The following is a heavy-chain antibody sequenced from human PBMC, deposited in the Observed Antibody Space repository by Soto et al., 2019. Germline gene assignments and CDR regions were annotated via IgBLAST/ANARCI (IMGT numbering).Heavy chain of an antibody. J-gene: IGHJ4*02. CDR2: SNHSGST. CDR3: ARGVQDSGSWHFDY. Sequence: QVKLQQWGAGLLKPSETLSLTCAVYGGPFSGYYWSWNRQPPGKELEWIGESNHSGSTNYNPSLKSRVTMSEHTSKNQCSLKMNSVTAADTAVYFCARGVQDSGSWHFDYWGRGTPVSVSS. V-gene: IGHV4-34*02. CDR1: GGPFSGYY. D-gene: IGHD6-13*01.